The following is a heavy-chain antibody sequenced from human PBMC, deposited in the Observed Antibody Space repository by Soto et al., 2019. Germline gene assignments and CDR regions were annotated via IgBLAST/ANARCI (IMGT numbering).Heavy chain of an antibody. CDR1: GYTFTSYG. V-gene: IGHV1-18*01. CDR2: ISAYNGNT. CDR3: ARDLSYSSSSLGWFDP. Sequence: ASVKVSCKASGYTFTSYGISWVRQAPGQGLEWMGWISAYNGNTNYAQKHQGRVTMTTDTSTSTAYMELRILRSDDTAVYYCARDLSYSSSSLGWFDPWGQGTLVTVSS. D-gene: IGHD6-6*01. J-gene: IGHJ5*02.